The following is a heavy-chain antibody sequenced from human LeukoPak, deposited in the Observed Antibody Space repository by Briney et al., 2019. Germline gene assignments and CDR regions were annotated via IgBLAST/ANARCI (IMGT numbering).Heavy chain of an antibody. Sequence: ASVKVSCKASGYTFAGYFVHWVRQAPGQGLEWIGWVNPNTGGTYYAQKFQDRVTMTRDASISTAYMELNRLRSDDTAVYYCGRDLVSRQEVDQPWGQGTLVTVSS. CDR2: VNPNTGGT. D-gene: IGHD1-26*01. CDR3: GRDLVSRQEVDQP. V-gene: IGHV1-2*02. J-gene: IGHJ5*02. CDR1: GYTFAGYF.